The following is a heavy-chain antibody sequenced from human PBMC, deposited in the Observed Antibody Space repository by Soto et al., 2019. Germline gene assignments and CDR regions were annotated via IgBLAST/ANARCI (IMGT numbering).Heavy chain of an antibody. V-gene: IGHV3-21*01. Sequence: EVQLVESGGGLDKPGGSLRLSCAASGFTFNTYDMNWVRQAPGQGLEWVSSITTSSAYIYYADSLKGRITISRDNAKKTLFLQIISLMAYDAAAYYCFRSGAARGIRLGWFDTWGQGTLVTVSS. D-gene: IGHD1-26*01. CDR1: GFTFNTYD. CDR3: FRSGAARGIRLGWFDT. J-gene: IGHJ5*02. CDR2: ITTSSAYI.